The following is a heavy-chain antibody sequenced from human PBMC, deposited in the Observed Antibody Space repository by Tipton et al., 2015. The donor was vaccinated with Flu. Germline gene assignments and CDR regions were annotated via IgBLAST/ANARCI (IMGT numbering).Heavy chain of an antibody. CDR3: ARRDYSNYVSDPKSWFDP. CDR2: IFHTGST. D-gene: IGHD4-11*01. V-gene: IGHV4-39*07. J-gene: IGHJ5*02. Sequence: TLSLTCTVSGGSITSSNYYWGWIRQSPGKGLEWIGNIFHTGSTYHNPSLKSRVTISVDTSKNQFSLKVFSVTAADTAVYYCARRDYSNYVSDPKSWFDPWGQGILVTVSS. CDR1: GGSITSSNYY.